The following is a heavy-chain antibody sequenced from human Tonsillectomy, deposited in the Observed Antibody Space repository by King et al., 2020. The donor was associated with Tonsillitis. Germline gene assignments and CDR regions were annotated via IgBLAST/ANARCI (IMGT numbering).Heavy chain of an antibody. CDR1: GFTFSSYW. J-gene: IGHJ2*01. Sequence: VQLVESGGGLVQPGGSLRLSCTASGFTFSSYWMTWVRQAPGKGLEWVAIIKQDGSEKYYVDSVKGRFTISRDNAKNSLYLQMNNLRAEDAAVYYCAGGTGWVFDLWGRGTRVTVSS. V-gene: IGHV3-7*03. CDR3: AGGTGWVFDL. D-gene: IGHD1-1*01. CDR2: IKQDGSEK.